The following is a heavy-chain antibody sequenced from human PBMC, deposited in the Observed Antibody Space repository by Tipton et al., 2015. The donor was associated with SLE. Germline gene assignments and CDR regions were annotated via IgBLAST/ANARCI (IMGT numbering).Heavy chain of an antibody. CDR3: ARWAGPTVNFDY. CDR1: GGSISSYY. D-gene: IGHD4-11*01. J-gene: IGHJ4*02. V-gene: IGHV4-59*01. Sequence: QLVQSGAEVKPSETLSLTCTVSGGSISSYYWSWIRQPPGKGLEWIGYIYYSGSTNYNPSPKSRVTISVDTSKNQFSLKLSSVTAADTAVYYCARWAGPTVNFDYWGQGTLVTVSS. CDR2: IYYSGST.